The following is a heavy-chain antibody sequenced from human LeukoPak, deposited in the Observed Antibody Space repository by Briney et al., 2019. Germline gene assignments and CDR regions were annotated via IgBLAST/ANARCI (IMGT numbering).Heavy chain of an antibody. D-gene: IGHD3-22*01. CDR3: ARDGYDSTLTLGYFDY. V-gene: IGHV1-46*01. CDR1: GYTFTSYY. Sequence: ASVKVSCKASGYTFTSYYMHWVRQAPGQGLEWMGIINPSGGSTSYAQKFQGRVTMTRDTSTSTVYMELSSLRSEDTAVYYCARDGYDSTLTLGYFDYWGQGTLVTVSS. J-gene: IGHJ4*02. CDR2: INPSGGST.